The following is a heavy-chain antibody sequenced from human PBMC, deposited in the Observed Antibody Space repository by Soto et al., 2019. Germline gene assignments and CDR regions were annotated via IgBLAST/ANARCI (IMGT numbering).Heavy chain of an antibody. Sequence: ASVKFSCKASGGTFSSYAISWVRQAPGQGLECMGGIIPIVGTANYAQKSQGRVTITAXXXXSXXXMXLSXLRSEDTAVYYCARRPGWRVVAANGMDVWG. D-gene: IGHD2-15*01. J-gene: IGHJ6*02. V-gene: IGHV1-69*06. CDR2: IIPIVGTA. CDR1: GGTFSSYA. CDR3: ARRPGWRVVAANGMDV.